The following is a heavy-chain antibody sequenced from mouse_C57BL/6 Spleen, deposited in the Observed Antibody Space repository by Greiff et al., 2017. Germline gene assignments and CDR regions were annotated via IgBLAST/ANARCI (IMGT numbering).Heavy chain of an antibody. J-gene: IGHJ2*01. Sequence: EVQLVESGGGLVKPGGSLKLSCAASGFTFSSYAMSWVRQTPEKRLEWVATISDGGSYTYYPDNGKGRFTISRDNAKNNLYLQMSHLKSEDTAMYYCARGTGTRYYFDYWGQGTTLTVSS. CDR2: ISDGGSYT. CDR3: ARGTGTRYYFDY. D-gene: IGHD4-1*01. V-gene: IGHV5-4*01. CDR1: GFTFSSYA.